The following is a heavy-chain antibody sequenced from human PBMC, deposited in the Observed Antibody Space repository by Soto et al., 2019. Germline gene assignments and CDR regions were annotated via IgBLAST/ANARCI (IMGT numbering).Heavy chain of an antibody. CDR3: ARAYGSGSYSLGYYYYYGMDV. Sequence: SETLSLTCTVSGGSISSGGYYWSWIRQHPGKGLEWIGYIYYSGSTYYNPSLKSRVTISVDTSKNQFSLKLSSVTAADTAVYYCARAYGSGSYSLGYYYYYGMDVWGQGATVTVSS. CDR2: IYYSGST. D-gene: IGHD3-10*01. V-gene: IGHV4-31*03. J-gene: IGHJ6*02. CDR1: GGSISSGGYY.